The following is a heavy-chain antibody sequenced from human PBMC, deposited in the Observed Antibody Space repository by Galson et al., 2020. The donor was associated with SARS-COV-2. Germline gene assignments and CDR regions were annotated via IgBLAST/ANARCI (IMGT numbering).Heavy chain of an antibody. V-gene: IGHV5-51*01. CDR3: ARRIYDTGCCGVGFDY. CDR1: GDSFSDYW. CDR2: IYPRDADT. D-gene: IGHD3-22*01. Sequence: GEYLKISCKGSGDSFSDYWIAWVRQMPGKGLEWMGIIYPRDADTAYSPSFQGQVTISVDESITTAYLQWSSVKASDTAIYYCARRIYDTGCCGVGFDYWGQGTPVTVSS. J-gene: IGHJ4*02.